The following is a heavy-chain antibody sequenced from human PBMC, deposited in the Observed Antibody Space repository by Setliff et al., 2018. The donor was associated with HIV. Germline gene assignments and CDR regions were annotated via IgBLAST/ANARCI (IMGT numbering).Heavy chain of an antibody. CDR1: GGSINDQY. CDR2: IDYSEST. V-gene: IGHV4-59*11. Sequence: PSETLSLTCTVPGGSINDQYFSWIRQPPGKGLEWIGSIDYSESTKYNPSLNSRGTISLDKPKNELSLKLTSVTAADTAVYYCARLNVITYGGLLFDYYYYGLDVWGHGTTVTVSS. J-gene: IGHJ6*02. D-gene: IGHD3-16*01. CDR3: ARLNVITYGGLLFDYYYYGLDV.